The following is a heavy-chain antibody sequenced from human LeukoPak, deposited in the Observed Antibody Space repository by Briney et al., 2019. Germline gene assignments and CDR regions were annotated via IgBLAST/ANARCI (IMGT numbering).Heavy chain of an antibody. V-gene: IGHV4-59*02. J-gene: IGHJ3*02. CDR2: LYFSGST. CDR3: ARTYVSSGYNIRGAFEI. CDR1: GGSVNSHY. D-gene: IGHD3-22*01. Sequence: SETLSLTCTVSGGSVNSHYWSWIRQPPGKGLEWIGYLYFSGSTGYNPSLKSRVSISVETSKNLFSLRLSSVTSADTAVYYCARTYVSSGYNIRGAFEIWGQGAMFTVS.